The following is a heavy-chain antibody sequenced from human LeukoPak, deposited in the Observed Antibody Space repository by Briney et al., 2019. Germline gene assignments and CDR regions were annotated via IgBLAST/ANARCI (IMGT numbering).Heavy chain of an antibody. V-gene: IGHV3-21*01. CDR2: ISSSSSYI. D-gene: IGHD5-18*01. CDR1: GFTFSSYS. CDR3: ANRGYSYGYSYFDY. J-gene: IGHJ4*02. Sequence: GGSLRLSCAASGFTFSSYSMNWVRQAPGKGLEWVSSISSSSSYIYYADSAKGRFTISRDNAKNSLYLQMNSLRAEDTAVYYCANRGYSYGYSYFDYWGQGTLVTVSS.